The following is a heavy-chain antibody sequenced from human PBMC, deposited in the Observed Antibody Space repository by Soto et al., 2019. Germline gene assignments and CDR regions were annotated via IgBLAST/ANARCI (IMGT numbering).Heavy chain of an antibody. J-gene: IGHJ5*02. D-gene: IGHD3-9*01. CDR1: GYTFTSYA. V-gene: IGHV1-3*01. CDR3: ARAHYDILTGYSLNWFDP. CDR2: INAGNGNT. Sequence: ASVKVSCKASGYTFTSYAMYWVRQAPGQRFEWMGWINAGNGNTKYSQKFQGRVTITRDTSASTAYMELSSLRSEDTAVYYCARAHYDILTGYSLNWFDPWGQGTLVTVS.